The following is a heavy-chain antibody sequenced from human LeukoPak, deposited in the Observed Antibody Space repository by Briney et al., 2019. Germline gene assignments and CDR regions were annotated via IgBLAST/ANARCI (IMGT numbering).Heavy chain of an antibody. D-gene: IGHD1-1*01. CDR3: ARDWYNSDDAFDI. CDR1: GDTFNSYA. V-gene: IGHV1-69*06. CDR2: IIPMFDTP. J-gene: IGHJ3*02. Sequence: ASVKVSCKASGDTFNSYAIAWVRQAPGQGLEWMGGIIPMFDTPDYAQKFQGRVTITADKSTSTVYMELSSLRSEDTAVYYCARDWYNSDDAFDIWGQGTMGTVSS.